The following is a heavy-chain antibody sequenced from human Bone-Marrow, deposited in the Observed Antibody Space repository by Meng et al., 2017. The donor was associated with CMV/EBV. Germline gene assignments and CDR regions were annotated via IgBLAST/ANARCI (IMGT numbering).Heavy chain of an antibody. CDR1: GFTFRTYA. CDR2: ISGGGDTT. D-gene: IGHD2-15*01. J-gene: IGHJ4*02. Sequence: ASGFTFRTYAMNWVRQPPGKGLEWVSVISGGGDTTHYVDSVKGRFTISRDNSKNTVYLQMNSLRAEDTAVYYCVKDRCSGGACYGDYWGQGTLVTVSS. CDR3: VKDRCSGGACYGDY. V-gene: IGHV3-23*01.